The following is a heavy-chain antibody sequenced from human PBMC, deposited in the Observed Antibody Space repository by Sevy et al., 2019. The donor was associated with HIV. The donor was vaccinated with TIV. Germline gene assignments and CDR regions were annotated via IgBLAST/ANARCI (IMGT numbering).Heavy chain of an antibody. CDR1: GFPFGSYE. Sequence: GGSLRLSCTASGFPFGSYEMNWVRQAPGKGLEWDSYISNSGSAKYYSDSVRGRFTISRDNAKNSLYLQMNSLRAEDTAVYYCARDSPPSATTVAHFDYWGRGTLVTVSS. CDR3: ARDSPPSATTVAHFDY. V-gene: IGHV3-48*03. J-gene: IGHJ4*02. D-gene: IGHD4-17*01. CDR2: ISNSGSAK.